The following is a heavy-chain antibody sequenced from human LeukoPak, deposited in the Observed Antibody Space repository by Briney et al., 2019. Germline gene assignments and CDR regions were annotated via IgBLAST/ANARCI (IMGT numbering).Heavy chain of an antibody. V-gene: IGHV4-59*01. Sequence: PSETLSLTCTVSGDSISRDYWSWMRQPPGKGLEWIGYIYHTGSTNYNPSLKSRVTISLDTSKKQFSLKLSSVTAADTAVYYCARGNLERYYFDSWSQGTLVTVSS. D-gene: IGHD1-1*01. CDR2: IYHTGST. CDR3: ARGNLERYYFDS. CDR1: GDSISRDY. J-gene: IGHJ4*02.